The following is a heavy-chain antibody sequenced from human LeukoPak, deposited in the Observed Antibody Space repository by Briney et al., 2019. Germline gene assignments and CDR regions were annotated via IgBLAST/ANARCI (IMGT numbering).Heavy chain of an antibody. V-gene: IGHV4-39*07. D-gene: IGHD4-17*01. J-gene: IGHJ4*02. Sequence: ASETPSLTCTVSGGSISTSNYYWGWIRQPPGKGLEWIGNIFYSGSTYYSPSLKSRVTISLDTSRNQFSLKLSSVTAADTAVYYCARGPTTVTRAFDYWGQGTLVTVSS. CDR2: IFYSGST. CDR1: GGSISTSNYY. CDR3: ARGPTTVTRAFDY.